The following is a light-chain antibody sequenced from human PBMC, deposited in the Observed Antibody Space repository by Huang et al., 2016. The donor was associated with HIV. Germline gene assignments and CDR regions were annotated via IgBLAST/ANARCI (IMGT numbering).Light chain of an antibody. CDR2: AAS. V-gene: IGKV1-39*01. CDR3: QQRYSSTIT. Sequence: DIQMTQSPSSLSASVGDRVTITCRASQNVDTYVNWYQQKPGQAPGLLVFAASRLRSGVPSRFSGSGSGTDFSLTISSRQPEDFATYYCQQRYSSTITFGQGTRLDIK. J-gene: IGKJ5*01. CDR1: QNVDTY.